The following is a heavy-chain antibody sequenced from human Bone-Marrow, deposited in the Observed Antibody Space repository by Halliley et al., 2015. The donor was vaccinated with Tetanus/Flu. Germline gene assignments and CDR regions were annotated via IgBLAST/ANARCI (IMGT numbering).Heavy chain of an antibody. V-gene: IGHV3-33*04. Sequence: WDDEKKKYYADSVKGQFTISRDMSRNTLYLSMNSLRVDDTATYFCARGRSDSGHWIRLDFWGRGTLLTVSS. CDR2: WDDEKKK. J-gene: IGHJ4*02. D-gene: IGHD3-9*01. CDR3: ARGRSDSGHWIRLDF.